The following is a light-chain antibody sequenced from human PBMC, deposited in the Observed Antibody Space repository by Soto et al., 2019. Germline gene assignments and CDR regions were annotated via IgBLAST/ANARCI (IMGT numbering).Light chain of an antibody. Sequence: EIVMTQSPAALSVSTGERATLSCRASQSISSNLAWYQQKPGQAPRLLIYGASTRATGAPARFSGSGSGTEFTLTISSLQSEDFAVYYCQQYNNWPQTFGQGTKVDIK. CDR3: QQYNNWPQT. J-gene: IGKJ1*01. CDR1: QSISSN. CDR2: GAS. V-gene: IGKV3-15*01.